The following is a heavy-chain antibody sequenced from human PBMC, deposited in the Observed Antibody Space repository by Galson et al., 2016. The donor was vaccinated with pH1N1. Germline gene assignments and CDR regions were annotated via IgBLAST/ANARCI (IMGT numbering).Heavy chain of an antibody. V-gene: IGHV3-23*01. CDR1: GFTFNIFA. CDR2: ISASGANT. D-gene: IGHD3-22*01. CDR3: VKLDSSGYYYGRFDP. J-gene: IGHJ5*02. Sequence: SLRLSCAASGFTFNIFAMSWVRQAPGKGPEWVSSISASGANTNYADPVKGRFTISRDNSKNTLYLQTNSLRAEDTAIYYCVKLDSSGYYYGRFDPWGQGTLSPSPQ.